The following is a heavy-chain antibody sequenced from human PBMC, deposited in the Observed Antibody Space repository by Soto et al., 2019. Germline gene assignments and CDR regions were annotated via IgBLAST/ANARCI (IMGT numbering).Heavy chain of an antibody. V-gene: IGHV4-30-4*01. D-gene: IGHD3-3*01. CDR1: GGYISSGDYY. J-gene: IGHJ6*02. Sequence: SETLSLTCTVSGGYISSGDYYWSWIRQPPGKGLEWIGYIYYSGSTYYNPSLKSRVTVSVDTSKNQFSLKLSSVTAADTAVYYCARVGTYYDFWSGCAHHVMDVLVQGTTVTVSS. CDR3: ARVGTYYDFWSGCAHHVMDV. CDR2: IYYSGST.